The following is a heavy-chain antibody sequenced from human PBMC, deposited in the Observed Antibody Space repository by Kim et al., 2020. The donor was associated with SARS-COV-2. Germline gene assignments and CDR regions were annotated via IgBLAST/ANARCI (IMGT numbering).Heavy chain of an antibody. CDR1: GGSFSGYY. J-gene: IGHJ4*02. CDR2: INHSGST. Sequence: SETLSLTCAVYGGSFSGYYWSWIRQPPGKGLEWIGEINHSGSTNYNPSLKSRVTIPVDTSKNQFSLKLSSVTAADTAVYYCARAPIAAAGSSDYWGQGTLVTVSS. D-gene: IGHD6-13*01. V-gene: IGHV4-34*01. CDR3: ARAPIAAAGSSDY.